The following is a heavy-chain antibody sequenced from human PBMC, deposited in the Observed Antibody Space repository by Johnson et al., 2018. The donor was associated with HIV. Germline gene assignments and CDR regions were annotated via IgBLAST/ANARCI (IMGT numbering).Heavy chain of an antibody. CDR3: ANGEGGSFFLAFDI. D-gene: IGHD1-26*01. Sequence: QEQLVESGGGVVQPGRSLRLSCAASGFTFSSYAMHWVRQAPGKGLEWVAVISYDGSNKYYADAVKGRFTISRDNSKNTLYLHINTLRPEDTAVYYCANGEGGSFFLAFDIWGQGTMVTVSS. J-gene: IGHJ3*02. CDR1: GFTFSSYA. V-gene: IGHV3-30*04. CDR2: ISYDGSNK.